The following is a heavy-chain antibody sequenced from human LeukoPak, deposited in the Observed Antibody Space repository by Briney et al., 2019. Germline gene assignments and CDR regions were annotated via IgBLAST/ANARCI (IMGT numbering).Heavy chain of an antibody. CDR1: GFTFSSYS. Sequence: PGGSLRLSCAASGFTFSSYSMNWVRQAPGKGLEWVSSISSSSSYIYYADSVKGRLTISRDNAKNSLYLQMNSLRAEDTAVYYCARGRRYCSSTSCYAGYYYYYYMDVWGKGTTVTVSS. CDR3: ARGRRYCSSTSCYAGYYYYYYMDV. J-gene: IGHJ6*03. D-gene: IGHD2-2*01. V-gene: IGHV3-21*01. CDR2: ISSSSSYI.